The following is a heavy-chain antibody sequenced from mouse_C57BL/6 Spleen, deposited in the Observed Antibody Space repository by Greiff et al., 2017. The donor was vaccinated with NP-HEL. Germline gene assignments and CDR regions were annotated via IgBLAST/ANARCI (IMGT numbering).Heavy chain of an antibody. D-gene: IGHD1-1*01. CDR1: GYTFTSYW. J-gene: IGHJ4*01. CDR3: TRTTTAMDY. Sequence: QVQLQQPGAELVMPGASVKLSCKASGYTFTSYWMHWVKQRPGQGLEWIGEIDPSDSYTNYNQKLQGKSTLTVDKSSSTAYMQLSSLTSENSAVYYCTRTTTAMDYWGQGASVTVSS. CDR2: IDPSDSYT. V-gene: IGHV1-69*01.